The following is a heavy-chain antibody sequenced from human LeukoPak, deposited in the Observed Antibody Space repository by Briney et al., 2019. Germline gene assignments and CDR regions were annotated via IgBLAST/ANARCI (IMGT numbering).Heavy chain of an antibody. CDR3: AKEQYPGYFDY. V-gene: IGHV3-30*02. CDR1: GFIFSGSS. J-gene: IGHJ4*02. Sequence: GGSVRLSCAASGFIFSGSSMHWVRQAPGKGLEWVSFIRFDATNKYYAASVKGRFTISRDNSNNTLYLQLNNLRTEDTATYFCAKEQYPGYFDYWGQGTLVTVSS. D-gene: IGHD1-14*01. CDR2: IRFDATNK.